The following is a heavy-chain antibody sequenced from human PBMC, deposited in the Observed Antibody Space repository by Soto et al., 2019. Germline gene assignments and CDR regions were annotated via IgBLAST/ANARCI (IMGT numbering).Heavy chain of an antibody. J-gene: IGHJ4*02. V-gene: IGHV1-69*06. CDR1: GGTFSSYA. CDR3: ARDVAVPGESDRFDS. CDR2: IIPIFGTA. D-gene: IGHD6-19*01. Sequence: ASVKVSCKASGGTFSSYAISWVRQAPGQGLEWMGGIIPIFGTANYAQKFQGRVTITADKSTSTAYMELSSLRSEDTAMYYCARDVAVPGESDRFDSWGQGTLVTVSS.